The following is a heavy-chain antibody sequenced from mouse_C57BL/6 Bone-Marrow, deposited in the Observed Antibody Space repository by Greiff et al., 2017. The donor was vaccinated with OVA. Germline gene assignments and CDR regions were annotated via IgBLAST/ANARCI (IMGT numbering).Heavy chain of an antibody. CDR3: ARWGFITTVVAPYFDY. J-gene: IGHJ2*01. CDR1: GYTFTNYW. Sequence: QVQLKESGAELVRPGTSVKMSCKASGYTFTNYWIGWAKQRPGHGLEWIGDIYPGGGYTNYNEKFKGKATLTADKSSSTAYMQFSSLTSEDSAIYYCARWGFITTVVAPYFDYWGQGTTLTVSS. D-gene: IGHD1-1*01. CDR2: IYPGGGYT. V-gene: IGHV1-63*01.